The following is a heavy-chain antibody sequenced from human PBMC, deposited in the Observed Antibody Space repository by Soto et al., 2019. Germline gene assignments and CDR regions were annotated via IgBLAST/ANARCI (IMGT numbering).Heavy chain of an antibody. V-gene: IGHV4-61*01. CDR1: GGFVISASYF. Sequence: QVQLQASGPGLVKPSETLSLTCTVSGGFVISASYFSSWIRQPPGKEMEFIAYVYYTGTTKYSPSLKGRASISLDTSKNQFALNLSSVTTADTAIYYCAGMRFGEVPYWFDPWGQGSLVTVS. CDR3: AGMRFGEVPYWFDP. J-gene: IGHJ5*02. D-gene: IGHD3-3*01. CDR2: VYYTGTT.